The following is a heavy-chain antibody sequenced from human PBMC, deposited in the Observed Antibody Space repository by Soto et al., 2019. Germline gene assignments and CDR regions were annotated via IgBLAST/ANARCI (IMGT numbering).Heavy chain of an antibody. V-gene: IGHV5-10-1*01. CDR3: ARHRSHLMGFDY. Sequence: GESLKISCSLSGYNFTAYWITWVRQMPGRGLEWMGRIAPTDSYTKYSPSFQGHVTISVNRSTTTAYLQWSSLKASDTAMYYCARHRSHLMGFDYWGQGTQVIVSA. J-gene: IGHJ4*02. CDR1: GYNFTAYW. CDR2: IAPTDSYT. D-gene: IGHD1-26*01.